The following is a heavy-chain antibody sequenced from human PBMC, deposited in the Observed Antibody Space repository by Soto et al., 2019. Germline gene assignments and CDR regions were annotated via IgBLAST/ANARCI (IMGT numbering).Heavy chain of an antibody. Sequence: GESLEISCKGSGYSFAGYWITWVRQKPGKGLEWMGLVYPGDSQTRYSPSFQGHVTVSADRSIDTAYLQWSSLKVSDTAMYYCARPRYSTWTGAFDIWGQGTMVTVSS. CDR2: VYPGDSQT. CDR3: ARPRYSTWTGAFDI. J-gene: IGHJ3*02. V-gene: IGHV5-51*01. D-gene: IGHD2-8*01. CDR1: GYSFAGYW.